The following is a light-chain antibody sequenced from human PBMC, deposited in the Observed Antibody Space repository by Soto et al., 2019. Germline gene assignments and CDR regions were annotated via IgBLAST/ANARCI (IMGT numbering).Light chain of an antibody. CDR2: GDN. CDR3: QSYDSSLSRL. J-gene: IGLJ1*01. V-gene: IGLV1-40*01. CDR1: SSNTGAGYD. Sequence: QSVLTQPPSVSGAPGQRITISCSGSSSNTGAGYDVHWYRQLPGTAPKLLIYGDNNRPSGVPDRFSGSKSGTSASLAITGLQPEDEADYYCQSYDSSLSRLFGTGTKVTVL.